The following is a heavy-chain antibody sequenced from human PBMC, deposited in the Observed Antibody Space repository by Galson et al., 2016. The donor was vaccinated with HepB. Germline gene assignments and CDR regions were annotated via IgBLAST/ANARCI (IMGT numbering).Heavy chain of an antibody. CDR3: VQGSTAPAV. CDR2: ISRSGDST. D-gene: IGHD2-2*01. V-gene: IGHV3-23*01. CDR1: GFTFSNYG. Sequence: SLRLSCAASGFTFSNYGMTWVRQAPGKGLEVVSSISRSGDSTDYADSVKGRFTISRDNSKNTLSLQMNSLTADDTAIYYCVQGSTAPAVWGKGTTVTDSS. J-gene: IGHJ6*04.